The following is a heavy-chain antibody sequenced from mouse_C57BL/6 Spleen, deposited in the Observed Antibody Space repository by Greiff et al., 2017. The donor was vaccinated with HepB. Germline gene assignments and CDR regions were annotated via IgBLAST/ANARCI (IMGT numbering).Heavy chain of an antibody. CDR3: ARGGYLDY. CDR2: ISDGGSYT. J-gene: IGHJ2*01. V-gene: IGHV5-4*01. Sequence: EVQVVESGGGLVKPGGSLKLSCAASGFTFSSYAMSWVRQTPEKRLEWVATISDGGSYTYYPDNVKGRFTISRDNAKNNLYLQMSHLKSEDTAMYYCARGGYLDYWGQGTTLTVSS. CDR1: GFTFSSYA.